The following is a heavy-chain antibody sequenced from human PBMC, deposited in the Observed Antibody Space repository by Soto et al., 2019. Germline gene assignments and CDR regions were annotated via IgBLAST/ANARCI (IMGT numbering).Heavy chain of an antibody. Sequence: EVQLVESGGGLVQPGGSLRLSCAASGFTFGSYAMHWVRQAPGQGLEYVSAITGNGGSTYHANSVKGRFAISRDNSKNTLYLQMGSLRAEDMAVYYCASSNMLTGPIDYWGQGTLVAVSS. CDR1: GFTFGSYA. D-gene: IGHD3-9*01. J-gene: IGHJ4*02. CDR3: ASSNMLTGPIDY. CDR2: ITGNGGST. V-gene: IGHV3-64*01.